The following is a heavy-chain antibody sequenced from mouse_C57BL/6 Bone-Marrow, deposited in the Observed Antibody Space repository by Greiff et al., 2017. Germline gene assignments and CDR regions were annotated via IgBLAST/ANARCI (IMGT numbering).Heavy chain of an antibody. CDR1: GFTFSSYG. CDR2: ISSGGSYT. J-gene: IGHJ1*03. D-gene: IGHD4-1*01. V-gene: IGHV5-6*01. CDR3: ASRAGTWYVDV. Sequence: EVQVVESGGDLVKPGGSLKLSCAASGFTFSSYGMSWVRQTPDKRLEWVATISSGGSYTYYPDSVKGRFTISRDNAKNTLYLQMSSLKSEDTAMYYCASRAGTWYVDVWGTGTTVTVSA.